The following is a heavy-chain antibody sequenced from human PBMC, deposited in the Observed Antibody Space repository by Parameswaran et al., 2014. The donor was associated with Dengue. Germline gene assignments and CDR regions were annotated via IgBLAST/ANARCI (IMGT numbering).Heavy chain of an antibody. Sequence: WVRQAPGQGLEWMGWMNPNSGNTGYAQKFQGRVTMTRNTSISTAYMELSSLRSEDTAVYYCARGRRTPKPPYGYDYWGQGTLVTVSS. CDR3: ARGRRTPKPPYGYDY. V-gene: IGHV1-8*01. D-gene: IGHD5-18*01. CDR2: MNPNSGNT. J-gene: IGHJ4*02.